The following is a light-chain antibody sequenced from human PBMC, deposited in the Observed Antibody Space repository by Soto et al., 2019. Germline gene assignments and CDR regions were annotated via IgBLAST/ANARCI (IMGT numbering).Light chain of an antibody. CDR2: DAS. J-gene: IGKJ1*01. V-gene: IGKV1-5*01. CDR1: QSISSW. Sequence: DIQMTQSPSTLSASVGDRVTITCRASQSISSWLAWYQQKPGKAPKLLIYDASSLESGVPSRFSGSGSGTEFTLPISSLQPDDFATYYCQQYNSIPPTFGQGTKVEIK. CDR3: QQYNSIPPT.